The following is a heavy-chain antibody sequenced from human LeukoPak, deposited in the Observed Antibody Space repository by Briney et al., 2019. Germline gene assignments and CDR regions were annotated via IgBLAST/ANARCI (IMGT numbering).Heavy chain of an antibody. CDR3: ARDEYQLPHDAFDI. V-gene: IGHV1-24*01. J-gene: IGHJ3*02. D-gene: IGHD2-2*01. CDR2: FDPEDGET. Sequence: ASVKVSCKVSGYTLTELSMHWVRQAPGKGLEWMGGFDPEDGETIYAQKFQGRVTMTEDTSTDTAYMELSSLRSEDTAVYYCARDEYQLPHDAFDIWGQGTMVTVSS. CDR1: GYTLTELS.